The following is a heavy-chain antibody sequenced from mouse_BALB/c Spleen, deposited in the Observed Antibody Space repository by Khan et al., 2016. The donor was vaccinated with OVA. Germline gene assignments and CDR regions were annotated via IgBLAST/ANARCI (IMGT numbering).Heavy chain of an antibody. CDR2: VSTGGHYT. V-gene: IGHV5-6*01. Sequence: EVELVESGGDVVKPGGSLKLSCAASGFTFSTYGMSWVRQTPDKRLEWVATVSTGGHYTYYPDTVKGRFTISRDNAKDTLYLQMSSLKSEDTAMFYCAGLAYFYVSEGFAYWGQGTLVTVSA. CDR1: GFTFSTYG. CDR3: AGLAYFYVSEGFAY. J-gene: IGHJ3*01. D-gene: IGHD1-1*01.